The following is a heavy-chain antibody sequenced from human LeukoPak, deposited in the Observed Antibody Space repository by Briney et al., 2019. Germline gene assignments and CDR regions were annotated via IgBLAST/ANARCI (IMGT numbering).Heavy chain of an antibody. D-gene: IGHD3-22*01. CDR2: ISSGSGYT. J-gene: IGHJ4*02. V-gene: IGHV3-11*05. CDR3: ARAGKNYDSRTYFDY. Sequence: GGSLRLFCAASGFTISDYYMSWIRQAPGKGLEWVSYISSGSGYTNYADSVKGRFTISSDNAKNSLYLQMNSLRAEDTAVYYCARAGKNYDSRTYFDYWGQGTLVTVSS. CDR1: GFTISDYY.